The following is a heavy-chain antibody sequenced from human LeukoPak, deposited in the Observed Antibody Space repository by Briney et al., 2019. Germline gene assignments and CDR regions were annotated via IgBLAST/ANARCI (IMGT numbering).Heavy chain of an antibody. V-gene: IGHV3-33*01. Sequence: GGSLRLSCVASGFTFSSHGMHWVRQAPGKGLEWVAVIWYDGSHRYYPDSVKGRFTISRDNSKNTLFLQMDSQRVDDTAVYYCVRDNAAADGALDYWGQGSLVTVSS. CDR2: IWYDGSHR. CDR3: VRDNAAADGALDY. CDR1: GFTFSSHG. D-gene: IGHD5-24*01. J-gene: IGHJ4*02.